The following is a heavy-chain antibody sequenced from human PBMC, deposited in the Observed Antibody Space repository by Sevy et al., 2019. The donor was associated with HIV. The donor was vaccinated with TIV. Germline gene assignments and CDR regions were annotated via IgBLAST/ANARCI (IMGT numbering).Heavy chain of an antibody. CDR2: IKQDGTEK. CDR1: GFAFSSFW. Sequence: GGSQRLSCAASGFAFSSFWMSWVRQAPGKGLEWVANIKQDGTEKYYVDSVKGRFTISRDNAKNSLYLQMNSLRVEDTAVYYCARHYLDFAWGQGTLVTVSS. D-gene: IGHD3-9*01. CDR3: ARHYLDFA. J-gene: IGHJ1*01. V-gene: IGHV3-7*01.